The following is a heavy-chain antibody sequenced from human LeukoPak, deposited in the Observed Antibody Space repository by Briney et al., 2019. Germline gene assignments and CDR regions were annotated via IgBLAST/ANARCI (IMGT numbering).Heavy chain of an antibody. Sequence: GGSLRLSCAASGFTVSSNYMSWVRQAPGKGLEWVSVIYSDGSTYYADSVKGRVTISRDTSKNTLFLQMNSLRAEDTAVYYCASTPVIAGAGAHFDYWGQGSLVTVSS. D-gene: IGHD6-13*01. CDR1: GFTVSSNY. J-gene: IGHJ4*02. V-gene: IGHV3-53*01. CDR3: ASTPVIAGAGAHFDY. CDR2: IYSDGST.